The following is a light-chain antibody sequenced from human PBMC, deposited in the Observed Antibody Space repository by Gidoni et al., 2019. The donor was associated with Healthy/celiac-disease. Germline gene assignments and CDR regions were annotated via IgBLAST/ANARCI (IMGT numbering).Light chain of an antibody. J-gene: IGLJ2*01. V-gene: IGLV1-44*01. CDR3: AAWDDSLNGVV. CDR2: TIN. CDR1: SSNIGSNT. Sequence: QSVLTQPPSASGTPGQRVTISCSGSSSNIGSNTVNWLQQLPGTAPKLLIYTINQRPSGIPDRFSGSKSGTSASLAISGLQSEDEADFYCAAWDDSLNGVVFGGGTKLTVL.